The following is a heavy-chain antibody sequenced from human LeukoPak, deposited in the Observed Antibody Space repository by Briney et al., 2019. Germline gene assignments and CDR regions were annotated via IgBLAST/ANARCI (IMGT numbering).Heavy chain of an antibody. Sequence: GASVKVTCKASACTFSIYAISWVRQAPGPGIEWMGGIIPIFSTANYAQKFQGRVKITTAESTSTAYMELSSLRSEDKAVYYCASGPYSSSWYNWFDPWGQGTLVTVSS. V-gene: IGHV1-69*05. J-gene: IGHJ5*02. CDR1: ACTFSIYA. D-gene: IGHD6-13*01. CDR2: IIPIFSTA. CDR3: ASGPYSSSWYNWFDP.